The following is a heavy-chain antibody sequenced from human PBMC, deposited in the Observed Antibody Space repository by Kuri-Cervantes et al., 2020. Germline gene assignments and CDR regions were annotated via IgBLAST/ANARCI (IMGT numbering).Heavy chain of an antibody. CDR1: GGSISSSSYH. Sequence: GSLRLSCTVSGGSISSSSYHWGWIRQPPGKGLEWIGSIYYSGSTYYNPSLKSRVTISVDTSKNQFSLKLSSVTAADTAVYYCARGGRIRYALTYYYGMDVWGQGTTVTVSS. D-gene: IGHD3-9*01. J-gene: IGHJ6*02. CDR3: ARGGRIRYALTYYYGMDV. V-gene: IGHV4-39*01. CDR2: IYYSGST.